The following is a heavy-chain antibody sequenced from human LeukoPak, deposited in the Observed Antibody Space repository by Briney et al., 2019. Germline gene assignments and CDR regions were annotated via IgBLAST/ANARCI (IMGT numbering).Heavy chain of an antibody. CDR1: GFTFRSYA. CDR2: ISGSGGST. CDR3: ARGHSSTSPMGY. Sequence: GGSLRLSCAASGFTFRSYAMSWVRQAPGKGLEWVSGISGSGGSTYFADSVKGRFTISRDNSKNTLYLQMNSLRAEDTAVYYCARGHSSTSPMGYWGQGTLVTVSS. V-gene: IGHV3-23*01. J-gene: IGHJ4*02. D-gene: IGHD2-2*01.